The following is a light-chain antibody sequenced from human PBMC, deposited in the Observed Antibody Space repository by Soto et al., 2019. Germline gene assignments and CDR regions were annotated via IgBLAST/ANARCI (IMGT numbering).Light chain of an antibody. CDR3: QQRRDWPLT. V-gene: IGKV3-11*01. Sequence: EIVLTQSPGTLSLSPGERATLSCRASQSVSSSHLAWYQHKPGQPPRLLIYDASNRATGTPARFSGSGYGTDFALTISSLEPEDFAVYYCQQRRDWPLTFGQGTRLEIK. J-gene: IGKJ5*01. CDR1: QSVSSSH. CDR2: DAS.